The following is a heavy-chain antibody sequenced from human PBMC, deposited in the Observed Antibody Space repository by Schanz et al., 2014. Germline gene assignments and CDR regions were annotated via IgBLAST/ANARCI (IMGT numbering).Heavy chain of an antibody. CDR1: AFIFRSYT. J-gene: IGHJ6*02. CDR3: ARAQGVIRLYYGVDV. V-gene: IGHV3-43*01. D-gene: IGHD3-10*01. CDR2: VTWDGGYT. Sequence: EVQLLESGGGLVQPGGSLRLSCAASAFIFRSYTMHWVRQPPGKGLEWVSLVTWDGGYTYYADSVKGRFTISRDNSMNTVYLQMNSLRSDDAAVYYCARAQGVIRLYYGVDVWGQGTTVTVSS.